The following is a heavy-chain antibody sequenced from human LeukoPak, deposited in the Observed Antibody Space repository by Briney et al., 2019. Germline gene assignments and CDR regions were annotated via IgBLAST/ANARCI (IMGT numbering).Heavy chain of an antibody. Sequence: GGSLRLSCAASGLSFSIFGIHWVRQAPGKGLEWVTFIRHDGSDKFYADSVKGRFTVSRDNSKNTLYLQMNSLRAEDTAVYYCAKRYCSGGTCSGIDYWGQGTLVTVSS. D-gene: IGHD2-15*01. J-gene: IGHJ4*02. CDR2: IRHDGSDK. CDR3: AKRYCSGGTCSGIDY. V-gene: IGHV3-30*02. CDR1: GLSFSIFG.